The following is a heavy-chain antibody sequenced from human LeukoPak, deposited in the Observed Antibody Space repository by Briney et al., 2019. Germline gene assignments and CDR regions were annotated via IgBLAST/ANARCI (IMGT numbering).Heavy chain of an antibody. CDR3: ARVGDGYKRGKSYFDY. J-gene: IGHJ4*02. CDR1: GGTFSSYA. CDR2: IIPIFGTA. Sequence: SVKVSCKASGGTFSSYAISWVRQAPGQGLEWMGGIIPIFGTANYAQKFQGRVTITADESTSTAYMELSSLRSEDTAVYYCARVGDGYKRGKSYFDYWGQGTLVTVSS. V-gene: IGHV1-69*01. D-gene: IGHD5-24*01.